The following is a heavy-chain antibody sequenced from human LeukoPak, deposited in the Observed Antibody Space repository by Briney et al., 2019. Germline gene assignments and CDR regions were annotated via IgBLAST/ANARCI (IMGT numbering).Heavy chain of an antibody. Sequence: GGSLRLSCAASGFTFNSYAIHWVRQAPGKGLEWVAVISYDGSKKFYAHSVKGRFTISRDNSKNTLYLHMNSLRAEDTAVYYCARDSPFSGNYSPIDYWGQGTLVTVSS. J-gene: IGHJ4*02. D-gene: IGHD1-26*01. CDR2: ISYDGSKK. CDR3: ARDSPFSGNYSPIDY. CDR1: GFTFNSYA. V-gene: IGHV3-30*04.